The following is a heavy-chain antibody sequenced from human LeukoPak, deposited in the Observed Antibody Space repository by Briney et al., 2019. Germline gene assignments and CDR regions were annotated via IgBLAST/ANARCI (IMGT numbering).Heavy chain of an antibody. V-gene: IGHV4-39*07. CDR3: ARQKKYYDILTGYYRSGAFDI. CDR1: GGSISSSSYY. J-gene: IGHJ3*02. D-gene: IGHD3-9*01. Sequence: SETLSLTCTVSGGSISSSSYYWGWIRQPPGKGLEWIGSIYYSGSTYYNPSLKSRVTISVDTSKNQFSLKLSSVTAADTAVYYCARQKKYYDILTGYYRSGAFDIWGQGTMVTVSS. CDR2: IYYSGST.